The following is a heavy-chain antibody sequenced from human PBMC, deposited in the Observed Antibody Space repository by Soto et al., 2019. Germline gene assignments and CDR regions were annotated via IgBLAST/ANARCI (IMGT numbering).Heavy chain of an antibody. J-gene: IGHJ4*02. CDR3: ARDFYGGYTYGPGDY. Sequence: GGSLRLSSASSGFMFNGYWMSCFRQAPGKGLEWVANIHGDGGKIYYVDSVKGRFTISRDNAKRSLYLQMNSLRAEDTAVYYCARDFYGGYTYGPGDYWGQGALVTVSS. CDR2: IHGDGGKI. V-gene: IGHV3-7*01. D-gene: IGHD5-18*01. CDR1: GFMFNGYW.